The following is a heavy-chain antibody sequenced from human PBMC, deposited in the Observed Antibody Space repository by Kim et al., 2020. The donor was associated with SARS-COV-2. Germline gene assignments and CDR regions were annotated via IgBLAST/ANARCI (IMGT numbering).Heavy chain of an antibody. V-gene: IGHV3-43*01. CDR2: ISWDGGTS. CDR1: GFPFDDYP. Sequence: GGSLRLSCAASGFPFDDYPIHWVRQPPGKGLEWVSVISWDGGTSYYADSVKGRFIISRDNTKDSLSLEMNSLRPEDSALYYCGKGRDDGLWTFFDFWGRGALVTVSS. J-gene: IGHJ4*02. CDR3: GKGRDDGLWTFFDF. D-gene: IGHD4-17*01.